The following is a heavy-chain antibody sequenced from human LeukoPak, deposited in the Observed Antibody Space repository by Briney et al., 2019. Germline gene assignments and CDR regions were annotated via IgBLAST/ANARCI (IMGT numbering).Heavy chain of an antibody. Sequence: SETLSLTCTVSGGSISSYYWSWIRQPPGKGLEWIGYIYYSGSTYYNSSLKSRVTISIDTSKNQVSLKMSSVTAADTAVYYCAKSGGYGLIDYWGQGTLVTVSS. V-gene: IGHV4-59*04. CDR3: AKSGGYGLIDY. D-gene: IGHD6-25*01. CDR2: IYYSGST. CDR1: GGSISSYY. J-gene: IGHJ4*01.